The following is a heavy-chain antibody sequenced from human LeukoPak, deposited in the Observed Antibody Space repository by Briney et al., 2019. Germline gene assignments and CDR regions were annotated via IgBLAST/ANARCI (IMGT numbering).Heavy chain of an antibody. Sequence: PGGSLRLSCEASGFTYSNFAMSWVRQAPGKGLEWVSTISDSGIGTYYADSVKGRFTISRDNSKNIVYLQMHSLRAEDTAVYYCARGWRLGGRTFDYWGQGTLVTVSS. CDR2: ISDSGIGT. D-gene: IGHD2-15*01. J-gene: IGHJ4*02. V-gene: IGHV3-23*01. CDR3: ARGWRLGGRTFDY. CDR1: GFTYSNFA.